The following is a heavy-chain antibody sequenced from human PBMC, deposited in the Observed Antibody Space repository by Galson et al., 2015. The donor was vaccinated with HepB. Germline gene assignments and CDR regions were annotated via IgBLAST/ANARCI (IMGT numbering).Heavy chain of an antibody. CDR3: VRVFSGSLGALDY. J-gene: IGHJ4*02. Sequence: SLRLSCAASGFTFSDHYMDWVHQTPGKGLEWVGRIRRETNSYTTEYATSVQGRFTISRDDSKNSLHLQMNSLKTEDTAVYYCVRVFSGSLGALDYWGQGTLVTVSA. CDR2: IRRETNSYTT. CDR1: GFTFSDHY. D-gene: IGHD3-10*01. V-gene: IGHV3-72*01.